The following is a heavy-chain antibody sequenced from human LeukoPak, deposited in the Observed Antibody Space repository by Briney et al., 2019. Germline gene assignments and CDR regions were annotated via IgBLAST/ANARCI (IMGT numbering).Heavy chain of an antibody. J-gene: IGHJ3*02. Sequence: ASVKVSCKTSGNTFTGYFIHWVRQAPGQGGEWMGWSNPNSGGTNYAQKFQGRVTMTRDTSISTAYMELTRLGSDDTAVYYCATVKAKDAFDIWGQGTMVTVSS. V-gene: IGHV1-2*02. CDR3: ATVKAKDAFDI. CDR1: GNTFTGYF. CDR2: SNPNSGGT.